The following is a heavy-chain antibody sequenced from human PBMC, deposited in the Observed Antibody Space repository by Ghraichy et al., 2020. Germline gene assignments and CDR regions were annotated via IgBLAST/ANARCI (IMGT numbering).Heavy chain of an antibody. J-gene: IGHJ5*01. CDR3: TGRDCGGDPGGDNCYLSS. Sequence: ASVKVSCKASGYTLTSYGIDWVRQAPGQGLEWMGWINIYNGNTKYAQKFQGRVTLTTDTSATAVYMDLRSLRSDDTAVYYCTGRDCGGDPGGDNCYLSSWGQGSLVTVSS. D-gene: IGHD2-21*01. CDR2: INIYNGNT. CDR1: GYTLTSYG. V-gene: IGHV1-18*04.